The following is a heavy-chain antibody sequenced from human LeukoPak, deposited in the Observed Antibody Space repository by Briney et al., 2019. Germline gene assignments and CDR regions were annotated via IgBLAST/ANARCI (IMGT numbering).Heavy chain of an antibody. CDR2: MNPNSGNT. CDR1: GYTFTSYD. Sequence: RASVEVSCKASGYTFTSYDINWVRQATGQGLEWMGWMNPNSGNTGYAQKFQGRVTMTRNTSISTAYMELSSLRSEDTAVYYCARVPMTTVTPDFDYWGQGTLVTVSS. CDR3: ARVPMTTVTPDFDY. D-gene: IGHD4-17*01. V-gene: IGHV1-8*01. J-gene: IGHJ4*02.